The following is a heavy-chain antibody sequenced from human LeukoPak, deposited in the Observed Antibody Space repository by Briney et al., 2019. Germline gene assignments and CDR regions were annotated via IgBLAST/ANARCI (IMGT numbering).Heavy chain of an antibody. Sequence: SETLSLTCTVSGGSISNSSYYWGWIRQPPGKGLEWIGSIYYSRSTYYNPSLKSRVTISVDTSKNQFSLKLSSVTAADTAVYYCARDNWNYGSSMDVWGQGTTVTVSS. J-gene: IGHJ6*02. V-gene: IGHV4-39*07. CDR3: ARDNWNYGSSMDV. D-gene: IGHD1-7*01. CDR1: GGSISNSSYY. CDR2: IYYSRST.